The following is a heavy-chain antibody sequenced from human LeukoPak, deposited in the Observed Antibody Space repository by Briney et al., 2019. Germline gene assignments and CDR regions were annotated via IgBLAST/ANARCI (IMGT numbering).Heavy chain of an antibody. J-gene: IGHJ4*02. CDR2: IKQDGSEK. D-gene: IGHD1-26*01. V-gene: IGHV3-7*01. CDR3: ARLIGSYRYFDY. Sequence: PGGSLRLSCAASGFTFRNYWMTWVRQAPGRGLEWAANIKQDGSEKYYEDSVKGRFTISRDNATNSLYLQMNSLRAEDTAVYYCARLIGSYRYFDYWGQGTLVTVPS. CDR1: GFTFRNYW.